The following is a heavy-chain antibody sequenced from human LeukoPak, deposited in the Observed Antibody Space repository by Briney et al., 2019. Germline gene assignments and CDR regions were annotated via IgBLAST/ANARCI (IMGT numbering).Heavy chain of an antibody. J-gene: IGHJ6*04. D-gene: IGHD3-9*01. CDR2: IYYSGST. CDR1: GRPISSYY. V-gene: IGHV4-59*01. Sequence: PSETLSLTCTVSGRPISSYYWSWIRQPPGKGLEWIGYIYYSGSTNYNPSLKCRVTISVDTSKNQFSLKLSSVTAADTAVYYCARGPGYYDILQYHYGMDVWGKGTTVTVSS. CDR3: ARGPGYYDILQYHYGMDV.